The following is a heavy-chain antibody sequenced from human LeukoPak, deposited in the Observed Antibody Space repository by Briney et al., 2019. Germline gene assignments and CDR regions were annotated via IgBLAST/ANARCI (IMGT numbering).Heavy chain of an antibody. CDR2: INSDGSST. D-gene: IGHD6-25*01. J-gene: IGHJ3*02. V-gene: IGHV3-74*01. Sequence: PGGSLRLSCAASGFTFSSYWMHWVRQAPGKELVWVSRINSDGSSTSYADPVKGRFTISRDNAKNTLYLQMNSLRAEDTAVYYCARRSAAKDAFDIWGQGTMVTVSS. CDR1: GFTFSSYW. CDR3: ARRSAAKDAFDI.